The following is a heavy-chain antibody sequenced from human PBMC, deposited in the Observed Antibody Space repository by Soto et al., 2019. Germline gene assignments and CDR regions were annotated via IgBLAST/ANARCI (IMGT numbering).Heavy chain of an antibody. D-gene: IGHD3-22*01. J-gene: IGHJ4*02. CDR3: SRNWSRYYDNNGLIWFY. CDR1: GYTLSSYG. CDR2: ISAYNGDT. Sequence: ASVKVSCKASGYTLSSYGISWVRQAPGQGLEWVGWISAYNGDTHYAPKFQDRITLTTETSTDTAYMALRSLRLDDTAVYYCSRNWSRYYDNNGLIWFYWGQGSLVTVSS. V-gene: IGHV1-18*04.